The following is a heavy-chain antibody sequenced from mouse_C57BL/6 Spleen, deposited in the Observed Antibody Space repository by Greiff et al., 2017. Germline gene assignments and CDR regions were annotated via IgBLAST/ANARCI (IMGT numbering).Heavy chain of an antibody. CDR1: GYTFTSYG. V-gene: IGHV1-81*01. Sequence: VQLQQSGAELARPGASVKLSCKASGYTFTSYGISWVKQRTGQGLEWIGEIYPRSGNTYYNEKFKGKATLTADKSSSTAYMELRSLTSEDSAVYLCTRGAPYEYHRYYAMDYWGQGTTVTVSS. CDR3: TRGAPYEYHRYYAMDY. J-gene: IGHJ4*01. CDR2: IYPRSGNT. D-gene: IGHD5-2*01.